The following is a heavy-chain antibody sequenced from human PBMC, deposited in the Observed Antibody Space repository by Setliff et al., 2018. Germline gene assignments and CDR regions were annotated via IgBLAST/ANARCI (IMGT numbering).Heavy chain of an antibody. CDR1: DLNFDKYW. D-gene: IGHD2-21*01. CDR3: ARGVIPGSY. V-gene: IGHV3-7*01. J-gene: IGHJ4*02. Sequence: GGSLRLSCAASDLNFDKYWMTWVRQAPGKGLEWVANINQYGNETYSVDSVKGRFTVSRDNAKDSLYLQMDSLRVEDTAVYYCARGVIPGSYWGQGTLVTVSS. CDR2: INQYGNET.